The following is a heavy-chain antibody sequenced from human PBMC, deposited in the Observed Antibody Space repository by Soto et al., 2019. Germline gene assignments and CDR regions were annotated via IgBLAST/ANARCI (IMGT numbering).Heavy chain of an antibody. CDR2: IYSGGST. CDR3: ARDATGYGDYGLGYYYYYMDV. D-gene: IGHD4-17*01. CDR1: GFTVSSNY. Sequence: PGGSLRLSCAASGFTVSSNYMSWVRQAPGKGLEWVSVIYSGGSTYYADSVKGRFTISRDNSKNTLYLQMNSLRAEDTAVYYCARDATGYGDYGLGYYYYYMDVWGKGTTVTVSS. J-gene: IGHJ6*03. V-gene: IGHV3-66*01.